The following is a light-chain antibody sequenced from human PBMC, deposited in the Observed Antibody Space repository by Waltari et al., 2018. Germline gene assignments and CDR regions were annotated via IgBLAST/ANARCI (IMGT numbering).Light chain of an antibody. J-gene: IGKJ3*01. CDR2: GAS. CDR1: QSVNNY. V-gene: IGKV3-20*01. Sequence: EIALTQSPGTLSLSPGERATLSCRASQSVNNYLAWFQQKPGQAPRLLIHGASSRATGIPDRISGSGSGTDFTLTISGLEPRDFAVYYCQQYSSSPLTFGPGTKVDIK. CDR3: QQYSSSPLT.